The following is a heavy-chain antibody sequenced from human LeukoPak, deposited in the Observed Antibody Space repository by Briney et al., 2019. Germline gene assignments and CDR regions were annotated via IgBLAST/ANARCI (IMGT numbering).Heavy chain of an antibody. Sequence: GGSLRLSXAASGFTFSSYSMNWVRQAPGKGLEWVSSISSSSSYIYYADSVKGRFTISRDNAKNSLYLQMNSLRAEDTAVYYCARDRGGFYYDSSGYCFDYWGQGTLVTVSS. CDR2: ISSSSSYI. CDR1: GFTFSSYS. D-gene: IGHD3-22*01. V-gene: IGHV3-21*01. CDR3: ARDRGGFYYDSSGYCFDY. J-gene: IGHJ4*02.